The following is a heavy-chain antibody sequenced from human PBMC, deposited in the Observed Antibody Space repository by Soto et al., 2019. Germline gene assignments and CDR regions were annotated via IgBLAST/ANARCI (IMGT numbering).Heavy chain of an antibody. CDR1: GYSFTSYW. J-gene: IGHJ4*02. V-gene: IGHV5-51*01. D-gene: IGHD3-22*01. CDR3: ARPNYYDSSGYFTNGGWYFDY. CDR2: IYPGDSDT. Sequence: EVQLVQSGAEVKKPGESLKISCKGSGYSFTSYWIGWVRQMPGKGLEWMGIIYPGDSDTRYSPSFQGQVTISADKYISTAYLQWSSLKASDTAMYYCARPNYYDSSGYFTNGGWYFDYWGQGTLVTVSS.